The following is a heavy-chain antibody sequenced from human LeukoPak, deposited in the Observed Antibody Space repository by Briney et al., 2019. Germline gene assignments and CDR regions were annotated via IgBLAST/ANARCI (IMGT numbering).Heavy chain of an antibody. Sequence: SETLSLTCTVSGGSISSSSYYWGWIRQPPGKGLEWIGSIYYSGSTYYNPSLKSRVTISVDTSKNQFSLKRSSVTAADTAVYYCASQDGGNSIDYWGQGTLVTVSS. CDR2: IYYSGST. CDR1: GGSISSSSYY. J-gene: IGHJ4*02. V-gene: IGHV4-39*01. D-gene: IGHD3-16*01. CDR3: ASQDGGNSIDY.